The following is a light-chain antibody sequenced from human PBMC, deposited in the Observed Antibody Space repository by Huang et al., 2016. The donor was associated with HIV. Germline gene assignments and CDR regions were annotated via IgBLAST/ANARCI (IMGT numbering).Light chain of an antibody. V-gene: IGKV1-39*01. CDR2: ATS. CDR1: QSISRY. Sequence: DIQMTQSPSSLSASVGDRVTITCRTSQSISRYLNWYQHKPGKAPNRLIYATSNLQSGVPSRFSGSGSGTDFTLTISSLQPEDSATYYCQQSYRTFGQGTKVEIK. CDR3: QQSYRT. J-gene: IGKJ1*01.